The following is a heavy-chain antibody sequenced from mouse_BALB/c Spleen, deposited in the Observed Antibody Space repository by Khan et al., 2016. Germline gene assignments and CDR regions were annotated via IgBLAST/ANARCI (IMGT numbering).Heavy chain of an antibody. D-gene: IGHD2-4*01. V-gene: IGHV14-3*02. J-gene: IGHJ3*01. Sequence: VRLQQSGAELVKPGASVKLSCTASGFNIKDTYIHWVKQRPEQGLEWIGRIDPAIDNTKYDPKFQGKATIAADTSSNTAYLQLSSLTSEDTAVYYCAKVIYDCVFAYWGQATLVTVSA. CDR1: GFNIKDTY. CDR3: AKVIYDCVFAY. CDR2: IDPAIDNT.